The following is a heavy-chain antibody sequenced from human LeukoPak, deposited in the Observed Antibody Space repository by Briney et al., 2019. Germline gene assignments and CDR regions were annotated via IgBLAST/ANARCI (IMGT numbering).Heavy chain of an antibody. CDR3: STDLHRDGVNWPYFEH. D-gene: IGHD5-24*01. V-gene: IGHV3-30-3*01. CDR1: GFTFSSYA. Sequence: GGSLRLSCAASGFTFSSYAMHWVRQAPGKGPEWVAVISYDGSNKYYADSVKGRFTISRDNAKNSLYLQMNSLRAEDTAIYYCSTDLHRDGVNWPYFEHWGQGTLVTVSS. CDR2: ISYDGSNK. J-gene: IGHJ4*02.